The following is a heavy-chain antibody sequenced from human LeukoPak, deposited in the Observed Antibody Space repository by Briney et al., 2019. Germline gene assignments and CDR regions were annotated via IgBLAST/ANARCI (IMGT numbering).Heavy chain of an antibody. Sequence: SETLSLTCAVSGGSISSGGYSWSWIRQPPGKGREWIGYIYHSGSTYYNPSLKSRVTISVDRSKNQFSLKLSSVTAADTAVYYCARAPYDSSGYYYRWGAFDIWGQGTMVTVSS. CDR1: GGSISSGGYS. CDR3: ARAPYDSSGYYYRWGAFDI. V-gene: IGHV4-30-2*01. CDR2: IYHSGST. J-gene: IGHJ3*02. D-gene: IGHD3-22*01.